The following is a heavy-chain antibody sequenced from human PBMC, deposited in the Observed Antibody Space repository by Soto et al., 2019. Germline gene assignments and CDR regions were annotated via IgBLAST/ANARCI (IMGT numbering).Heavy chain of an antibody. CDR1: GFPFSSYW. CDR2: ISGNGGTT. Sequence: EVQLVESGGDLVQRGGSLRLSCAAAGFPFSSYWMHWVRHTPGKGLDWVARISGNGGTTYYADSVTGRFTVSRDNSKNTLSLQISGLRAEDTAVYYCARESYGLWTSYNTDYWGQGTLVSVSS. V-gene: IGHV3-74*01. CDR3: ARESYGLWTSYNTDY. D-gene: IGHD3-3*01. J-gene: IGHJ4*02.